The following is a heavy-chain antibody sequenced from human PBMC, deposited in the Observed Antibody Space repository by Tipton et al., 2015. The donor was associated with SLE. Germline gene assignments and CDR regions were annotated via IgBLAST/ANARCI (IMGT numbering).Heavy chain of an antibody. CDR3: ARSSSGYYVDY. CDR1: GGSISGTYY. J-gene: IGHJ4*02. CDR2: IHTSGST. D-gene: IGHD3-22*01. V-gene: IGHV4-61*02. Sequence: TLSLTCTVSGGSISGTYYWNWIRQSAGKGLEWIGRIHTSGSTNYNPSLKSRVTISLDTSKNQFSLRLTSVTAADTAVYYCARSSSGYYVDYWGQGTLVTVSS.